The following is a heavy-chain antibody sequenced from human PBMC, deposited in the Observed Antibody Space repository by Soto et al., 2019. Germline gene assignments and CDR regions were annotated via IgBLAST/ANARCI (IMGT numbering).Heavy chain of an antibody. D-gene: IGHD3-10*01. Sequence: EVQLLESGGGLVQPGGSLRLSCTASGFTFNDYAMTWVRQAPGKGLNWVSAISGSGGGTYYADSVKGRFTISRDRSGNPLYLQMNSLRAEDTAVYYCAKYGSGTYYNVGLDGMDVWGQGTTVTVSS. CDR3: AKYGSGTYYNVGLDGMDV. CDR2: ISGSGGGT. CDR1: GFTFNDYA. J-gene: IGHJ6*02. V-gene: IGHV3-23*01.